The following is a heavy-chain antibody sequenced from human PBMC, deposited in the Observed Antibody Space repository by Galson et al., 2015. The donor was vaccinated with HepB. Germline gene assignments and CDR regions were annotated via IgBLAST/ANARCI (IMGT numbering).Heavy chain of an antibody. CDR1: GFTFSSYA. Sequence: SLRLSCAASGFTFSSYAMSWVRQAPGKGLEWVSAISGSGGSTYYADSVKGRFTISRDNSKNTLYLQMNSLRAEDTAVYYCAKEKRYYYDSSGPRGHAFDIWGQGTMVTVSS. CDR2: ISGSGGST. D-gene: IGHD3-22*01. CDR3: AKEKRYYYDSSGPRGHAFDI. V-gene: IGHV3-23*01. J-gene: IGHJ3*02.